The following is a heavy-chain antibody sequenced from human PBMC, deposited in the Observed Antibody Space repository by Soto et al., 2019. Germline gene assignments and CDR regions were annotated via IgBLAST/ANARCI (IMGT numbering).Heavy chain of an antibody. Sequence: EVQLLESGGGLVQPGGSLRLSCAASGFTFSSYAMSWVRPAPGKGLEWVSAISGSGGSTYYADSVKGRFTISRDNSKNTLYLQMNSLRAEDTAVYYCAKASDHPDAFDIWGQGTMVTVSS. CDR1: GFTFSSYA. V-gene: IGHV3-23*01. J-gene: IGHJ3*02. CDR3: AKASDHPDAFDI. CDR2: ISGSGGST.